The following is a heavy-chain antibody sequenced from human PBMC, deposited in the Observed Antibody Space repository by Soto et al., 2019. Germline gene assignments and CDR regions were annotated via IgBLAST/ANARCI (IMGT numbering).Heavy chain of an antibody. J-gene: IGHJ5*02. CDR1: GGSISTYY. CDR2: ISYSGST. D-gene: IGHD3-10*01. Sequence: SETLSLTSTVSGGSISTYYWSWFRQPPGKGLEWIGYISYSGSTRYNPSVKSRVTISVDTSNNQFSLKLSSVTAADTAVYFCARHGSGSYYTNWFVPWGQGTLVTVSS. CDR3: ARHGSGSYYTNWFVP. V-gene: IGHV4-59*08.